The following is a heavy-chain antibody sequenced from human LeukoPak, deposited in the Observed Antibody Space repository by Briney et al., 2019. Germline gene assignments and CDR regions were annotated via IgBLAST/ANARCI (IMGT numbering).Heavy chain of an antibody. V-gene: IGHV4-34*01. CDR1: GGSFSGYY. Sequence: PSETLSLTCAVYGGSFSGYYWSWIRQPSGKGLEWIGEINHSGSTNYNPSLKSRVTISVDTSKNQFSLKLSSVTAADTAAYYCARAGANYYGSGSYYNWFDPWGQGTLVTVSS. CDR3: ARAGANYYGSGSYYNWFDP. D-gene: IGHD3-10*01. CDR2: INHSGST. J-gene: IGHJ5*02.